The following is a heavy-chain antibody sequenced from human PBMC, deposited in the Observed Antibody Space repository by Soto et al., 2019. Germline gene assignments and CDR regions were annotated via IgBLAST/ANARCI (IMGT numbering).Heavy chain of an antibody. J-gene: IGHJ3*02. V-gene: IGHV4-61*01. CDR1: GGSVSSGSYY. D-gene: IGHD2-8*01. CDR2: IYYSGST. CDR3: ARGILYYVSPNAFDI. Sequence: PSATLALTCTVSGGSVSSGSYYWSWIRQPPGKGLEWIGYIYYSGSTNYNPSLKSRVTISVDTSKNQFSLKLSSVTAADTAVYYCARGILYYVSPNAFDIWGQGTMVTVSS.